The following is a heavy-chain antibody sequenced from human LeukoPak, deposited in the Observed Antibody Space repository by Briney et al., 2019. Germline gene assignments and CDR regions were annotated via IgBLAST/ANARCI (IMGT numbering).Heavy chain of an antibody. J-gene: IGHJ4*02. CDR3: AREGDSSGWYSFDY. CDR2: IIPIFGTA. D-gene: IGHD6-19*01. Sequence: SVKVSCKASGGTFSSYAISWVRQAPGQGLEWMGGIIPIFGTANYAQKFQGRVTITADKSTSTAYMELSSLRSEDTAVYFCAREGDSSGWYSFDYWGQGTLVTVSS. CDR1: GGTFSSYA. V-gene: IGHV1-69*06.